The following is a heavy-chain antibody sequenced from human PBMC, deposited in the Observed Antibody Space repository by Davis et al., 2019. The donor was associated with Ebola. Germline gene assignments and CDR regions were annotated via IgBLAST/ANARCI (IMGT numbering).Heavy chain of an antibody. V-gene: IGHV5-51*01. Sequence: GESLKISCKSSGYSFSNHWIGWVRQMPGKGLEWMGIIFPGDSGTRYNPSFQGQVIMSADKSINTAYLHWSSLKASDTAMYYCAKPTNWGGTNDAFDIWGQGTMVTVSS. CDR3: AKPTNWGGTNDAFDI. CDR2: IFPGDSGT. D-gene: IGHD7-27*01. J-gene: IGHJ3*02. CDR1: GYSFSNHW.